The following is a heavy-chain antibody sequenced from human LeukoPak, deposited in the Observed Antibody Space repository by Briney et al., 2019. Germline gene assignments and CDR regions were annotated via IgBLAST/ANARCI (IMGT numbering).Heavy chain of an antibody. V-gene: IGHV4-30-2*01. D-gene: IGHD6-13*01. CDR3: ARFRAVAGNRAFDI. Sequence: LSLTCAVSGGSISSGGYSWSWIRQPPGKGPGWIGYIYHSGSTYYNPSLKSRVTISVDRSKNQFSLKLSSVTAADTAVYYCARFRAVAGNRAFDIWGQGTMVTVSS. J-gene: IGHJ3*02. CDR1: GGSISSGGYS. CDR2: IYHSGST.